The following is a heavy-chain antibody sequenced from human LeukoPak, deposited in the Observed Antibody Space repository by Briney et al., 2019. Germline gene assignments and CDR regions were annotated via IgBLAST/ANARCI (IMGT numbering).Heavy chain of an antibody. CDR3: ARVSGSYENFDY. D-gene: IGHD1-26*01. CDR2: ISAYNGNT. Sequence: ASVKVSCKASGYTFTSYGISWVRQAPGQGLEWMGWISAYNGNTNYAQKLQGRVTMTTDTSTSTVYMELSSLGSEDTAVYYCARVSGSYENFDYWGQGTLVTVSS. V-gene: IGHV1-18*01. CDR1: GYTFTSYG. J-gene: IGHJ4*02.